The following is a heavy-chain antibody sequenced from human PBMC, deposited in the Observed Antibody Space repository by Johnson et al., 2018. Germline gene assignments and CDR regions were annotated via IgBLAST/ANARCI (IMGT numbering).Heavy chain of an antibody. Sequence: VQLVESGAEVKKXGESLKIXCKGSGYSFTSYWIGWVRQMPGKGLEWMGILYPDDSATKSSPSFHGQVTISADKSISPAFRQWRSLKASDTAMYYCARHIVRTTTGYYMDVWGKGTTVTVSS. CDR3: ARHIVRTTTGYYMDV. J-gene: IGHJ6*03. D-gene: IGHD1-26*01. CDR1: GYSFTSYW. CDR2: LYPDDSAT. V-gene: IGHV5-51*01.